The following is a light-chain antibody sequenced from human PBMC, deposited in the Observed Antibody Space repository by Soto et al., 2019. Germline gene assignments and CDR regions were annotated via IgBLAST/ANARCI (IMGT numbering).Light chain of an antibody. CDR3: QVWDSSSDHVV. CDR1: NIGSKS. Sequence: SYELTQPPSVSVAPGKTARITCGGNNIGSKSVHWYQQKPGQAPVLVIYYGNDRPSGIPERFSGSNSGNTATLTISRVEAGDAADYYCQVWDSSSDHVVFGGGTKLTVL. J-gene: IGLJ2*01. CDR2: YGN. V-gene: IGLV3-21*04.